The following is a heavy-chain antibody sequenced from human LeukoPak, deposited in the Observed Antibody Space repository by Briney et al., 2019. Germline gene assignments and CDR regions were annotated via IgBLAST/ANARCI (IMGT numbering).Heavy chain of an antibody. CDR2: IYYSGST. CDR3: ARAPNYYGSGKWFDP. D-gene: IGHD3-10*01. CDR1: GVSISSYY. J-gene: IGHJ5*02. V-gene: IGHV4-59*01. Sequence: SETLSLTCTVSGVSISSYYWSWIRQPPGKGLEWIGYIYYSGSTNYDPSLKSRVTISVDTSKNQFSLKLSSVTAADTAVYYCARAPNYYGSGKWFDPWGQGTLVTVSS.